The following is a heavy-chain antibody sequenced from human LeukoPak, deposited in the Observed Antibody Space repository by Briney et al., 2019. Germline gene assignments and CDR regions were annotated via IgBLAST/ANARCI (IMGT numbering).Heavy chain of an antibody. CDR1: GGSISSGDYS. J-gene: IGHJ4*02. D-gene: IGHD1-26*01. Sequence: SETLSLTCTVSGGSISSGDYSWSWIRQHPGKGLEWIGYIYYGGSTYYNPSLKSRVTISVDPSKNQFSLKLSSVTAADTAVYYCARSPDYSGSYRHFDCWGQGTLVTVSS. CDR2: IYYGGST. CDR3: ARSPDYSGSYRHFDC. V-gene: IGHV4-31*03.